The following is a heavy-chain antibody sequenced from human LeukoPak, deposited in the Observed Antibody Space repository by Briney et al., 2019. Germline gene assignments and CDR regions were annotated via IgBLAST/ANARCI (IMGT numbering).Heavy chain of an antibody. V-gene: IGHV4-4*09. CDR1: GGSISSYY. D-gene: IGHD1-26*01. Sequence: SETLSLTCTVSGGSISSYYWSWIRQPPGKGLEWIGYIYTSGSTNYNPSLKSRVTISVDTSKNQFSLKLSSVTAADTAVYYCARQRYRGTLPIYYYYYMDVWGKGTTVTVSS. CDR2: IYTSGST. J-gene: IGHJ6*03. CDR3: ARQRYRGTLPIYYYYYMDV.